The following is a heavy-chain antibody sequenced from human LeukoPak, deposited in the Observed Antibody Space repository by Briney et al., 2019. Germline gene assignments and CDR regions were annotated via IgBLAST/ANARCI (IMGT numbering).Heavy chain of an antibody. V-gene: IGHV3-30*18. D-gene: IGHD6-19*01. CDR2: ISYDGSNK. J-gene: IGHJ6*03. Sequence: GGSLRLSCAASGFTFSSYGMHWVRQAPGKGLEWVAVISYDGSNKYYADSVKGRFTISRDNSKNTLYLQMNSLRAEDTAVYYCAKDGGSWEQWLVRYYYYYMDVWGKGTTVTVSS. CDR3: AKDGGSWEQWLVRYYYYYMDV. CDR1: GFTFSSYG.